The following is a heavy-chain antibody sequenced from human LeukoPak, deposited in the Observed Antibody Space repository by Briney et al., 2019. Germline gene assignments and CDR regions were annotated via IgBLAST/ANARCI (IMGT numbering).Heavy chain of an antibody. CDR2: ISSSGSGT. Sequence: GSLRLSCAASGFTFSSYAMGWVRRAPGKGPEWVSGISSSGSGTYYADSVKGRFTISRDNSKNTLFLQMNSLRAEDTAVYSCAKALYTFGMEAYYFDSWGQGTLVIVSS. V-gene: IGHV3-23*01. CDR1: GFTFSSYA. J-gene: IGHJ4*02. D-gene: IGHD5-18*01. CDR3: AKALYTFGMEAYYFDS.